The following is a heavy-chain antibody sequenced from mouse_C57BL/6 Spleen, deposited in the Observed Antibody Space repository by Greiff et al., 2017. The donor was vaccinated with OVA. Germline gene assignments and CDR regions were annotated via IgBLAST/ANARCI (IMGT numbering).Heavy chain of an antibody. Sequence: EVQLQESGPGLVKPSQSLSLTCSVTGYSITSGYYWNWIRQFPGNKLEWMGYISYDGSNNYNPSLKNRISITRDTSKNQFFLKLNSVTTEDTATYYCARARAHYYGSSGDFDVWGTGTTVTVSS. CDR2: ISYDGSN. D-gene: IGHD1-1*01. V-gene: IGHV3-6*01. CDR1: GYSITSGYY. CDR3: ARARAHYYGSSGDFDV. J-gene: IGHJ1*03.